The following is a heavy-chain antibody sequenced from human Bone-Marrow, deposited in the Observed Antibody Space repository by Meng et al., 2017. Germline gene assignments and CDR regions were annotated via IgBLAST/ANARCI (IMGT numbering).Heavy chain of an antibody. D-gene: IGHD2-2*01. J-gene: IGHJ5*02. CDR2: IIPILGIA. Sequence: SVKVSCKASVGTFSSYTISWVRQAPGQGLEWMGRIIPILGIANYAQKFQGRVTITADKSTSTAYMELSSLRSEDTAVYYCARSSLGYCSSTSGYDNWFDPWGQGTLVTVSS. CDR3: ARSSLGYCSSTSGYDNWFDP. V-gene: IGHV1-69*02. CDR1: VGTFSSYT.